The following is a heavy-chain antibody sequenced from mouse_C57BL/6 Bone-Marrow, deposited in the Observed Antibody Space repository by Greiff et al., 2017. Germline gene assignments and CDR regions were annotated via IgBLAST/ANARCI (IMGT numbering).Heavy chain of an antibody. CDR1: GFTFSDYG. Sequence: EVQGVESGGGLVKPGGSLKLSCAASGFTFSDYGMHWVRQAPEQGLEWVAYISSGSSTIYYADKVKGRFTISRDNAKNTLFLQMTSLRSEDTAMYDCARGRWLPYDAMDYWGQGTSVTVSS. D-gene: IGHD2-3*01. CDR2: ISSGSSTI. J-gene: IGHJ4*01. CDR3: ARGRWLPYDAMDY. V-gene: IGHV5-17*01.